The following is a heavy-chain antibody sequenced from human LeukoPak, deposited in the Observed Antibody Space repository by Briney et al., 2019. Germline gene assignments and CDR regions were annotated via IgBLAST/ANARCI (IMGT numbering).Heavy chain of an antibody. CDR1: GFTFSSYW. V-gene: IGHV3-7*01. Sequence: GGSLRLSCAASGFTFSSYWMSWVRQAPGKGLEWVANIKQDGSEKYYVDSVKGRFTISRDNAKNSLYLQMNSLRAEDTAVYYCARAPSTYVWGSYRPAYFDYWGQGTLVTVPS. CDR3: ARAPSTYVWGSYRPAYFDY. CDR2: IKQDGSEK. J-gene: IGHJ4*02. D-gene: IGHD3-16*02.